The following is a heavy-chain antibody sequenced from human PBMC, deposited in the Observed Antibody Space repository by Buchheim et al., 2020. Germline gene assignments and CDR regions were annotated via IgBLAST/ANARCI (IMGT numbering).Heavy chain of an antibody. CDR3: ARGGNSGSLNWFDP. Sequence: QVQLVESGGGVVQPGRSLRLSCAASGFIFNNYGMHWVRQAPDKGLEWVAIISYDGGNEYYADSVKGRFTISRDNSKNTLYLQMNSLRAEDTAVYYCARGGNSGSLNWFDPWGQGTL. CDR1: GFIFNNYG. V-gene: IGHV3-30*03. J-gene: IGHJ5*02. CDR2: ISYDGGNE. D-gene: IGHD1-26*01.